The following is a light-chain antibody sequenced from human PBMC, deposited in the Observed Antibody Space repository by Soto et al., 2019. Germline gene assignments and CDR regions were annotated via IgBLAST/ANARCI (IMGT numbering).Light chain of an antibody. Sequence: DIQITRSPSTLSASVGDRVTITCRASQSVSRWLAWYQQKPGKAPKLLIYKASTLESGVPSRFSGSGSGTEFTLAISRLQPDDSATYYCQQYNDNWTFGQGTKVDIK. CDR3: QQYNDNWT. V-gene: IGKV1-5*03. J-gene: IGKJ1*01. CDR2: KAS. CDR1: QSVSRW.